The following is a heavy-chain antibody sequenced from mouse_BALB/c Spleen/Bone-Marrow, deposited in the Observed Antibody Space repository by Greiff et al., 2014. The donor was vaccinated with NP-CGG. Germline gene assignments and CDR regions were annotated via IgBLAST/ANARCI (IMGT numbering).Heavy chain of an antibody. CDR1: GYTFTRYW. J-gene: IGHJ4*01. Sequence: QVQLQHPGAELVKPGASVKISCKASGYTFTRYWMNWVKQRPGQGLEWIGEIDPSDSYTNNNQKFKDKATLTVDKSSSTAYMQLSSLTSEDSAVYYCARRGTTAKDYAMDYWGQGTSVTVSS. CDR3: ARRGTTAKDYAMDY. D-gene: IGHD1-2*01. CDR2: IDPSDSYT. V-gene: IGHV1S126*01.